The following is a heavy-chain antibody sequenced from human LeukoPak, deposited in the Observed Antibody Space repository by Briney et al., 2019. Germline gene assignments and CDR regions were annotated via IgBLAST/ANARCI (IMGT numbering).Heavy chain of an antibody. V-gene: IGHV3-53*01. CDR1: GFTVSSNY. CDR2: IYSGGST. D-gene: IGHD3-22*01. Sequence: GGSLRLSCAASGFTVSSNYMSWVRQAPGKGLEWVSVIYSGGSTYYADSVKGRFTISRDNSKNTLYLQMNSLRAEDTAVYYCARGRAYNSSGYYYPYYGMDVWGQGTTVTVSS. J-gene: IGHJ6*02. CDR3: ARGRAYNSSGYYYPYYGMDV.